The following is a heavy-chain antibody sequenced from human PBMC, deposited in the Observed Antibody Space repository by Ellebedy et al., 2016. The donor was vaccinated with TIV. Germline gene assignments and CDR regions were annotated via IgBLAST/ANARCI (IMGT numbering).Heavy chain of an antibody. CDR3: ASGNMMATVTLFDY. V-gene: IGHV3-7*03. J-gene: IGHJ4*02. Sequence: GESLKISCAASGFTFSSYWMSWVRQAPGKGLEWVANIKQDGSEKNYVDSVKGRFTISRDNAKNSLYLQMSSLRAEDTAVYYSASGNMMATVTLFDYWGQGTLVTVSS. CDR2: IKQDGSEK. CDR1: GFTFSSYW. D-gene: IGHD4-17*01.